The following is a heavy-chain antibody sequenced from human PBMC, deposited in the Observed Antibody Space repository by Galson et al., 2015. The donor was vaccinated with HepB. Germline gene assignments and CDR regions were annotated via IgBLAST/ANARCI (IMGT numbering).Heavy chain of an antibody. J-gene: IGHJ4*02. Sequence: SLRLSCAASGFTVSSSYMSWVRQAPGKGLEWVSVIFAGGTTYYADSVKGRFTISRDNSKNTVYLQMNSLRAEDTAVYYCARGVNGAGLNWGQGTLVTVSS. V-gene: IGHV3-66*01. CDR3: ARGVNGAGLN. CDR2: IFAGGTT. D-gene: IGHD2-8*01. CDR1: GFTVSSSY.